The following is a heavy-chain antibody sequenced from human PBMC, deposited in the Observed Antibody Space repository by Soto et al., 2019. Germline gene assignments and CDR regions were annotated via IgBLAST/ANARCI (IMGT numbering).Heavy chain of an antibody. CDR1: GFTVSSND. Sequence: EVQLVESGGGLIQPGGSLRLSCAASGFTVSSNDMSWVRQGPGKGLEWVSVFYSGGSTYYADSVKGRFTLSRDNSKNTLYLQMNSLRAEDTAVYYCAREPRMTIPFDIWGQGTRVTVSS. CDR3: AREPRMTIPFDI. CDR2: FYSGGST. J-gene: IGHJ3*02. D-gene: IGHD3-3*01. V-gene: IGHV3-53*01.